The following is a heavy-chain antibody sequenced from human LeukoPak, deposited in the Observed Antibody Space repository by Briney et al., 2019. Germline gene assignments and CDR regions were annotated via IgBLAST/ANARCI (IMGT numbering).Heavy chain of an antibody. CDR1: GLTFSNAW. Sequence: PGGSLRLSCAASGLTFSNAWMSWVRQVPGKGLEWVRRIKSKTDGETTDYATPVKGRFTISRDDSKDTLYLQMNSLRAEDTAVYYCAKEWTPGIFDYWGQGTLVTVSS. CDR2: IKSKTDGETT. CDR3: AKEWTPGIFDY. V-gene: IGHV3-15*01. J-gene: IGHJ4*02. D-gene: IGHD3/OR15-3a*01.